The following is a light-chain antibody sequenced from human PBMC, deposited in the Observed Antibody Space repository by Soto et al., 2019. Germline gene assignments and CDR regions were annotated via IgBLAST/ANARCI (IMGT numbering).Light chain of an antibody. V-gene: IGLV2-23*02. J-gene: IGLJ7*01. CDR2: EVS. CDR1: SSDVGSYNL. CDR3: CSYAGSSTLAV. Sequence: QSELTQPASVSGSPGQSITISCTGTSSDVGSYNLVSWYQQHPTKAPKLMIYEVSERPSGVSNRFSGSKSDNTASLTISGLQAEDEADYYCCSYAGSSTLAVFGGGTQLTVL.